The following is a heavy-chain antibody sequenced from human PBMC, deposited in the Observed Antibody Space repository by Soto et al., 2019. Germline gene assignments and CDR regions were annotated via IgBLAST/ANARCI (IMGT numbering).Heavy chain of an antibody. V-gene: IGHV3-21*01. D-gene: IGHD6-25*01. CDR3: ARGQLTAAAAYYYYGMDV. CDR1: GFTFSSYS. CDR2: ISSSSSYI. Sequence: PGGSLRLSCAASGFTFSSYSMNWVRQSPGKGLEWVSSISSSSSYIYYADSVKGRFTISRDNAKNSLYLQKNSLRAEDTAVYYCARGQLTAAAAYYYYGMDVWGQGTTGTVSS. J-gene: IGHJ6*02.